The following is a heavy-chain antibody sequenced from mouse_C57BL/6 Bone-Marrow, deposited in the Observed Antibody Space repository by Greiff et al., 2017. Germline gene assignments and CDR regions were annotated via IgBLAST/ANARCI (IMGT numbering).Heavy chain of an antibody. Sequence: QVTLKVCGPGILQPSQTLSLTCSFSGFSLSTFGLGVGWIRQPSGKGLEWLAHIWWVDDKYYNPALKSRLTISKDTSKNQVFLKIANVDTADTATYYCARMRWLLRYFDYWGQGTTLTVSS. V-gene: IGHV8-8*01. CDR1: GFSLSTFGLG. D-gene: IGHD2-3*01. CDR3: ARMRWLLRYFDY. CDR2: IWWVDDK. J-gene: IGHJ2*01.